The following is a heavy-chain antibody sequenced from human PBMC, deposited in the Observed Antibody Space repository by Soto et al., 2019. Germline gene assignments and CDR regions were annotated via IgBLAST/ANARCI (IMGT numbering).Heavy chain of an antibody. J-gene: IGHJ3*02. CDR2: IYHSGSA. Sequence: QVQLQESGPGLVKPSGTLSLTCAVSGGSVSSSNWWSWVRQSPGKGLEWLGEIYHSGSAQYNTSLKSQATRSRDKSKNQFSLRLTSVTAADTAVYYCARVPGVVVSADDAFDIWGPGTRVIVSS. CDR3: ARVPGVVVSADDAFDI. V-gene: IGHV4-4*02. D-gene: IGHD2-21*02. CDR1: GGSVSSSNW.